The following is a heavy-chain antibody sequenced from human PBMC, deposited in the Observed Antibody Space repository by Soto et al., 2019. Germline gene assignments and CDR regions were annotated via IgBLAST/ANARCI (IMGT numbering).Heavy chain of an antibody. V-gene: IGHV3-21*01. Sequence: GGSLRLSCAASGFTFSSYSMNWVRQAPGKGLEWVSSISSSSSYIYYADSVKGRFTISRDNAKNSLYLQMNSLRAEDTAVYYCARDGSGWHLYYYYGMDVWGQGTTVTVSS. D-gene: IGHD6-19*01. CDR2: ISSSSSYI. J-gene: IGHJ6*02. CDR1: GFTFSSYS. CDR3: ARDGSGWHLYYYYGMDV.